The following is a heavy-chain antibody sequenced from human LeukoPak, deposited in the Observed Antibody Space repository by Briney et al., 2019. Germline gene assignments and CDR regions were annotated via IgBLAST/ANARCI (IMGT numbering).Heavy chain of an antibody. CDR3: ARDYRSYDILTGYCPSGMDV. D-gene: IGHD3-9*01. CDR1: GGTFSSYA. CDR2: IIPIFGTA. V-gene: IGHV1-69*06. J-gene: IGHJ6*04. Sequence: SVKVSCKASGGTFSSYAISWVRQAPGQGLEWMGGIIPIFGTANYAQKFQGRVTITADKSTSTAYMELSSLRSEDTAVYYCARDYRSYDILTGYCPSGMDVWGKGTTVTVSS.